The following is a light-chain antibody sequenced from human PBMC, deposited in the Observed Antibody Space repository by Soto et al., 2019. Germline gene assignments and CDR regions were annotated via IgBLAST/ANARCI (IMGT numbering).Light chain of an antibody. Sequence: DIQMTQSPAVVSASVGDTFTCTCRASQGITSILAWFRQRPGSVPARLIYGASSLQSGVPSRFSGRGSGTDFTLTISSLQHEDFATYYCLQHNSYPLTVGRGTKVDIK. J-gene: IGKJ4*01. CDR3: LQHNSYPLT. CDR1: QGITSI. CDR2: GAS. V-gene: IGKV1-17*03.